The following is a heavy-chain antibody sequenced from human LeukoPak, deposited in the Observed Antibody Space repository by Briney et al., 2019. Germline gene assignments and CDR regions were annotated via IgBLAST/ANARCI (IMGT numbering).Heavy chain of an antibody. Sequence: SETLSLTRAVYGGSFSGYYWSWIRQPPGKGLEWIGEINHSGSTNYNPSLKSRVTISVDTSKNQFSLKLSSVTAADTAVYYCARRVGVWGSYRFTFDYWGQGTLVTVSS. CDR3: ARRVGVWGSYRFTFDY. CDR1: GGSFSGYY. D-gene: IGHD3-16*02. CDR2: INHSGST. J-gene: IGHJ4*02. V-gene: IGHV4-34*01.